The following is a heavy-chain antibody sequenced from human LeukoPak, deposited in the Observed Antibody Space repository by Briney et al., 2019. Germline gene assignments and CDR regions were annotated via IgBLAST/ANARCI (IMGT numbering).Heavy chain of an antibody. J-gene: IGHJ4*02. CDR1: GFTFSSYS. CDR3: ARANPGDQSGLDY. V-gene: IGHV3-30*03. CDR2: ISYDGSNK. Sequence: GGSLRLSCAASGFTFSSYSMNWVRQAPGKGLEWVAVISYDGSNKYYADSVKGRFTISRDNFKNTLYLQMNSLRAEDTAVYYCARANPGDQSGLDYWGQGTLVTVSS. D-gene: IGHD3-10*01.